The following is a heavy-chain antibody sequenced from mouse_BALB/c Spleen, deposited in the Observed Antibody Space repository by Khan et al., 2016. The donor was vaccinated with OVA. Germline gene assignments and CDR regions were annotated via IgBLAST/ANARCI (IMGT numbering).Heavy chain of an antibody. D-gene: IGHD2-14*01. CDR3: AREEAYHRTDYGMDY. CDR2: ISPGSGCT. J-gene: IGHJ3*01. V-gene: IGHV1-4*01. Sequence: QVQLKQSGAELARPGASVKLSCKASGYTFTSYWIHWIKQRPGQGLEWIGCISPGSGCTYYNEMFKDKATLTADTSSTTAYLQLSSLSSDDSAVYYCAREEAYHRTDYGMDYWGQGTPVTVSA. CDR1: GYTFTSYW.